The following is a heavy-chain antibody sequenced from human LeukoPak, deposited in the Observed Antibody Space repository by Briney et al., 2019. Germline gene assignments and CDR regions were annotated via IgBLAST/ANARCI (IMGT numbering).Heavy chain of an antibody. CDR3: AKDDYYDSSDMFDY. D-gene: IGHD3-22*01. Sequence: GGSLRLSCAASGFTFSSYGMHWVRQAPGKGLEWVAVISYDGSNKCYADSVKGRFTISRDNSKNTLYLQMNSLRAEDTAVYYCAKDDYYDSSDMFDYWGQGTLVTVSS. CDR1: GFTFSSYG. V-gene: IGHV3-30*18. CDR2: ISYDGSNK. J-gene: IGHJ4*02.